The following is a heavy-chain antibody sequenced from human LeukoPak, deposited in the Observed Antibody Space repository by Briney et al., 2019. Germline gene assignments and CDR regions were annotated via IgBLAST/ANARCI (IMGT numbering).Heavy chain of an antibody. V-gene: IGHV3-33*01. J-gene: IGHJ4*02. CDR2: IWYDGSNK. CDR1: GFTFSTYG. CDR3: ARDSLKGANYDFWGGSIPN. D-gene: IGHD3-3*01. Sequence: GGSLRLSCAASGFTFSTYGMHWVRQAPGKGLEWVALIWYDGSNKYYGDSVKGRFTISRDNSKNTLYLQMNSLRAEDTAVYYCARDSLKGANYDFWGGSIPNWGQGTPVTVSS.